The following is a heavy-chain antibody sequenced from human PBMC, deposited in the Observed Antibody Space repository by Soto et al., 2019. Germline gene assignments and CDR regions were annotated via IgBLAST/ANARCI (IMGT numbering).Heavy chain of an antibody. CDR2: INHSGST. D-gene: IGHD6-13*01. V-gene: IGHV4-34*01. CDR1: GGSFSGYY. CDR3: AVPGRYSSSWHRFDY. Sequence: QVQLQQWGAGLLKPSETLSLTCAVYGGSFSGYYWSWIRQPPGKGLEWIGEINHSGSTNYNPSLNRRVTRSVDTSKNQFSLKLSSVTAADTAVYYCAVPGRYSSSWHRFDYWGQGTLVTVSS. J-gene: IGHJ4*02.